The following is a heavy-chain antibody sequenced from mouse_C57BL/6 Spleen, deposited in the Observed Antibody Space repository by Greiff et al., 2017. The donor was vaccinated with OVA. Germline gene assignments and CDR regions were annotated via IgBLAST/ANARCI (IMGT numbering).Heavy chain of an antibody. CDR3: ARYGAYYSNYGAMDY. CDR2: IYPGSGNT. CDR1: GYSFTSYY. J-gene: IGHJ4*01. V-gene: IGHV1-66*01. D-gene: IGHD2-5*01. Sequence: VQLQQSGPELVKPGASVKISCKASGYSFTSYYIHWVKQRPGQGLEWIGWIYPGSGNTKYNEKFKGKATLTADTSSSTAYMQLSSLTSEDSAVYYCARYGAYYSNYGAMDYWGQGTSVTVSS.